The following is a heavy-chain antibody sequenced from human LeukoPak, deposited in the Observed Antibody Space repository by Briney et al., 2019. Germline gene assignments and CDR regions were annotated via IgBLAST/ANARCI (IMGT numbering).Heavy chain of an antibody. D-gene: IGHD3-16*01. CDR1: GLTLSDQY. CDR3: ARMTFGGMDV. V-gene: IGHV3-72*01. J-gene: IGHJ6*04. Sequence: PGRSLRLSCVVSGLTLSDQYMEWVRQDPGKGLEWLGRTTSKGNNYITEYPASVRVRFTISRDNSRTSVYLQMNSLKTEDTAVYYGARMTFGGMDVWGKGATVTVSS. CDR2: TTSKGNNYIT.